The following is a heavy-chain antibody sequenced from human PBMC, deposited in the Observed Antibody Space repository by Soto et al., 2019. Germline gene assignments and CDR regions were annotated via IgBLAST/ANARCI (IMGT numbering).Heavy chain of an antibody. CDR3: ARHRGGDSSPLA. D-gene: IGHD2-15*01. CDR1: GFIISAYS. J-gene: IGHJ5*02. Sequence: KPGGSLRLSCAASGFIISAYSMNWVRQAPGKGLEWVASISETSDYIFYADSVKGRFTISRENAKNSLYLQMSSLRAEDTAVYYCARHRGGDSSPLAWGQAALVTVYS. CDR2: ISETSDYI. V-gene: IGHV3-21*01.